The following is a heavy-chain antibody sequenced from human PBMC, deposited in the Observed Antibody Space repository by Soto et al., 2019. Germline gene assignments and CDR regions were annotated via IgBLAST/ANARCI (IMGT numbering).Heavy chain of an antibody. CDR2: IYYSGST. Sequence: PSETLSLTCTVSGGSVSSGSYYWSWIRQPPGKGLEWIGYIYYSGSTNYNPSLKSRVTISVDTSKNQFSLKLSSVTAADTAVYYCARGLLPVLGSHSDNWFDPWGQGTLVTVSS. J-gene: IGHJ5*02. D-gene: IGHD1-26*01. CDR3: ARGLLPVLGSHSDNWFDP. V-gene: IGHV4-61*01. CDR1: GGSVSSGSYY.